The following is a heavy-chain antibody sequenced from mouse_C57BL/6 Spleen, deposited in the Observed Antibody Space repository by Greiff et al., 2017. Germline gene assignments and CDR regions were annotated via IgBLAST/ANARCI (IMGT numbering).Heavy chain of an antibody. J-gene: IGHJ1*03. CDR2: IDPNSGGT. CDR1: GYTFTSYW. V-gene: IGHV1-72*01. Sequence: QVQLQQPGAELVKPGASVKLSCKASGYTFTSYWMHWVKQRPGRGLEWIGRIDPNSGGTKYNEKFKSKATLTVDKPSSTAYMQLSSLTSEYSAVYDCASQGPVYYKAWYFDVWGTGTTVTVSS. D-gene: IGHD2-1*01. CDR3: ASQGPVYYKAWYFDV.